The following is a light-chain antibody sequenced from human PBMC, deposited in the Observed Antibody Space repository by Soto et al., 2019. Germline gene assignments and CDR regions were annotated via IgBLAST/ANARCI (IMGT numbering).Light chain of an antibody. V-gene: IGKV3-20*01. J-gene: IGKJ4*01. CDR1: ESISRDY. Sequence: EIVLTQSPGTLSLSPGQRATLSCRASESISRDYLAWYQQRLGQAPRLLIYGASSGATGIPDRFSGSGSGTDFSLTISRLEPEDFATYYCQQVNNYPLTFGGGTTVEIK. CDR3: QQVNNYPLT. CDR2: GAS.